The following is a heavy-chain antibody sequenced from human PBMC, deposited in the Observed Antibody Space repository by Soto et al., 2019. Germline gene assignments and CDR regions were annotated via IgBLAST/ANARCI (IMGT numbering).Heavy chain of an antibody. Sequence: SETLSLTCTVSGGSISSGDYYWSWIRQPPGKGLEWIGYIYYSGSTYYNPSLKSRVTISVDTSKNQFSLKLSSVTAAVTAVYYCARDIVATINYPHWGQGTLVTVSS. CDR2: IYYSGST. D-gene: IGHD5-12*01. J-gene: IGHJ4*02. CDR1: GGSISSGDYY. CDR3: ARDIVATINYPH. V-gene: IGHV4-30-4*01.